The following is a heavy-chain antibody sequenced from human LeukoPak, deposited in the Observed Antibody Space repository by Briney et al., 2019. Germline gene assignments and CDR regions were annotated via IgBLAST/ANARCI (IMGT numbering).Heavy chain of an antibody. Sequence: PGGSLRLSCAASGFTVSSNYMSWVRQAPGKGLEWVSVIYTGGNSYYAGSVQGRFIISRDISKNTLYLQMNSLRAEDSALYYCARGGRGSAAVVAPRSFDIWGQGTMVTVSS. CDR3: ARGGRGSAAVVAPRSFDI. J-gene: IGHJ3*02. V-gene: IGHV3-53*01. D-gene: IGHD3-22*01. CDR1: GFTVSSNY. CDR2: IYTGGNS.